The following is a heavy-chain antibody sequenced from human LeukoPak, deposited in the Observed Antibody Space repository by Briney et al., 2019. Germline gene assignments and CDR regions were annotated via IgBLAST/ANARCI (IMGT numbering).Heavy chain of an antibody. D-gene: IGHD3-22*01. J-gene: IGHJ4*02. CDR2: IYYSGST. CDR1: GGSISSYY. CDR3: AREGYDSSGYSDY. Sequence: SETLSLTCTVSGGSISSYYWSWIRQPPGKGLEWIGYIYYSGSTNYNPSLKSRVTISVDTSKNRFSLKLSSVTAADTAVYYCAREGYDSSGYSDYWGQGTLVTVSS. V-gene: IGHV4-59*01.